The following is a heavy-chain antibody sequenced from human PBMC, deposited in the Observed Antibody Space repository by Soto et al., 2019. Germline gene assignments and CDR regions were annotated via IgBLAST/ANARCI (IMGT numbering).Heavy chain of an antibody. CDR3: ARGGGAYYYYGMDV. CDR1: GGSISSGGYY. CDR2: IYYSGST. Sequence: SETLSLTCTVSGGSISSGGYYWSWIRQHPGKGLEWIGYIYYSGSTYYNPSLKSRVTISVDTSKNQFSLKLSSVTAADTAVYYCARGGGAYYYYGMDVWGQGTTVTVSS. J-gene: IGHJ6*02. D-gene: IGHD1-26*01. V-gene: IGHV4-31*03.